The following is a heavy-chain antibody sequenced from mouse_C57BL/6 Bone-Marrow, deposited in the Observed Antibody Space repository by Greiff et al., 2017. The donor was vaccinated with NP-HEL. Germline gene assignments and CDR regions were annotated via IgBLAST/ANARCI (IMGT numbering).Heavy chain of an antibody. D-gene: IGHD3-2*02. CDR3: ARWGGTAQAKRFH. J-gene: IGHJ2*01. Sequence: VQLVESGPELVKPGASVKISCKASGYAFSSSWMNWVKQRPGKGLEWIGRIYPGDGDTNYNGKFKGKATLTADKSSSTAYMQLSSLTSEDSAVYFCARWGGTAQAKRFHWGQGTTLTVSS. V-gene: IGHV1-82*01. CDR1: GYAFSSSW. CDR2: IYPGDGDT.